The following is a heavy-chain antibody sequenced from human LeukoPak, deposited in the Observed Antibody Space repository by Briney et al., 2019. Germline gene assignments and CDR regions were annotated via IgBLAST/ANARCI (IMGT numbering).Heavy chain of an antibody. Sequence: PSETLSLTCTVSGGPISSYYWSWIRQPPGKGLEWIGYIYYSGDTNYNPSPKSRVTISVDTSKNQFSLKLNSATAADTAVYYCASGTYYYFDFWGKGAVDPVSS. CDR1: GGPISSYY. V-gene: IGHV4-59*01. J-gene: IGHJ4*02. CDR3: ASGTYYYFDF. D-gene: IGHD6-13*01. CDR2: IYYSGDT.